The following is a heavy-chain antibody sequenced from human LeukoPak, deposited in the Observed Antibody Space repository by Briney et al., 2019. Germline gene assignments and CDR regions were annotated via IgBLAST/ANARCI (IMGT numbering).Heavy chain of an antibody. CDR2: ISDSGDST. J-gene: IGHJ4*02. CDR3: ASGGPTSCYLRCIDY. Sequence: GGSLRLSCAASGFTFSSYAMSWVRQAPGKGLEWVSAISDSGDSTYCPDSVKGRFTISRDNSKNTLYLQMNSLRAEDTAIYYCASGGPTSCYLRCIDYWGQGTLVTVSS. D-gene: IGHD2-2*01. V-gene: IGHV3-23*01. CDR1: GFTFSSYA.